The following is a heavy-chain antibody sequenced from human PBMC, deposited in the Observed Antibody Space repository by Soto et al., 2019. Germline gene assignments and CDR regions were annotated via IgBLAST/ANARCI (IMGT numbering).Heavy chain of an antibody. Sequence: QVQLVQSVAEVKKPGSSVKVSCKASGCTFSSYAISWVRQAPGQGLEWMGGIIPIFGTANYAQKFQGRVTITADKSTSTAYMELRSRRSEDTAVYYCARGRWFGESMGWFDPWGQGTLVTVSS. V-gene: IGHV1-69*06. CDR1: GCTFSSYA. CDR3: ARGRWFGESMGWFDP. CDR2: IIPIFGTA. J-gene: IGHJ5*02. D-gene: IGHD3-10*01.